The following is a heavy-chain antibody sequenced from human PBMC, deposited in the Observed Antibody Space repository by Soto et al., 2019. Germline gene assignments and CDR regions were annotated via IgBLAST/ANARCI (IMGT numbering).Heavy chain of an antibody. J-gene: IGHJ3*01. V-gene: IGHV3-9*01. CDR1: GFTFDDYA. CDR2: ISWSGDNM. D-gene: IGHD4-4*01. CDR3: VKVSYSSLTTLGSAFDV. Sequence: QLVVSGGGLVQPGRSLRLSCAASGFTFDDYAMHWVRQAPGKGLEWVSGISWSGDNMAYADSVKGRFITSRDNVKNSLYLQMNSLRVEDTALYHCVKVSYSSLTTLGSAFDVWGQGTMVTVS.